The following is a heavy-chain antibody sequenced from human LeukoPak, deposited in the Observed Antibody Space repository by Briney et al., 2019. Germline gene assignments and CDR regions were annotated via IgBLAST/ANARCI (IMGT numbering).Heavy chain of an antibody. Sequence: ASVKLSCKASGYTFTGYYMHWVRQAPGQGLEWMGWINPNSGGTNYAQKFQGWVTMTRDTSISTAYMELSRLRSDDTAVYYCARGGIVVVPAAEYNWFDPWGQGTLVTVSS. V-gene: IGHV1-2*04. J-gene: IGHJ5*02. CDR2: INPNSGGT. CDR1: GYTFTGYY. D-gene: IGHD2-2*01. CDR3: ARGGIVVVPAAEYNWFDP.